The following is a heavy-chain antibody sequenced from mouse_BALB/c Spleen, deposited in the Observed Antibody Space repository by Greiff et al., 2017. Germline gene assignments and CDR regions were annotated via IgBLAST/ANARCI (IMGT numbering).Heavy chain of an antibody. Sequence: VQLQQSGAELVRPGASVTLSCKASGYTFTDYEMHWVKQTPVHGLEWIGAIDPETGGTAYNQKFKGKATLTADKSSSTAYMELRSLTSEDSAVYYCTRSKDGSSLYFDYWGQGTTLTVSS. V-gene: IGHV1-15*01. CDR1: GYTFTDYE. CDR3: TRSKDGSSLYFDY. J-gene: IGHJ2*01. CDR2: IDPETGGT. D-gene: IGHD1-1*01.